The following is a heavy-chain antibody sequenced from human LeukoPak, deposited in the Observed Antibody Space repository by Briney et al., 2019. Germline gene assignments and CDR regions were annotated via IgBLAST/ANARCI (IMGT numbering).Heavy chain of an antibody. CDR3: ARDVSPYCSSTSCPPPYYYYYYMDV. D-gene: IGHD2-2*01. CDR1: GGSISSYY. J-gene: IGHJ6*03. Sequence: SQTLSLTCTVSGGSISSYYWSWIRQPAAKGLEWIGRIYTSWSTNYNPSLKSRVTMSVDTSKNQFSLKLSSVTAADTAVYYCARDVSPYCSSTSCPPPYYYYYYMDVWGKGTTVTISS. CDR2: IYTSWST. V-gene: IGHV4-4*07.